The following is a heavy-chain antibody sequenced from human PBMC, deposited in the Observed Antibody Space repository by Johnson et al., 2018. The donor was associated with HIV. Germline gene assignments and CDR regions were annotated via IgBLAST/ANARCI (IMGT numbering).Heavy chain of an antibody. Sequence: QVQLVESGGGVVQPGRSLRLSCAASGFTFSSYAMHWVRQAPGKGLEWVAVISYDGSNKYYADSVKGRFTISRDNSKNKLYRQMNSLRAEDTAVYYCAKTVRQWLVRNDAFDIWGQGTMVTVSS. CDR1: GFTFSSYA. J-gene: IGHJ3*02. D-gene: IGHD6-19*01. CDR2: ISYDGSNK. CDR3: AKTVRQWLVRNDAFDI. V-gene: IGHV3-30-3*02.